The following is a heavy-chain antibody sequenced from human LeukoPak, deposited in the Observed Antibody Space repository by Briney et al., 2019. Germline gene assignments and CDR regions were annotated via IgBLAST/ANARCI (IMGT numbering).Heavy chain of an antibody. CDR1: GYTFTGYY. CDR3: ARDLLTGSYQYFDY. V-gene: IGHV1-2*02. J-gene: IGHJ4*02. CDR2: INPSSGGT. D-gene: IGHD1-26*01. Sequence: GASVKVSCKASGYTFTGYYMHWVRQAPGQGLEWMGWINPSSGGTNYAQKFQGRVTMTRDTSISTAYMELSSLSSDDTAVYYCARDLLTGSYQYFDYWGQGTLVTVSS.